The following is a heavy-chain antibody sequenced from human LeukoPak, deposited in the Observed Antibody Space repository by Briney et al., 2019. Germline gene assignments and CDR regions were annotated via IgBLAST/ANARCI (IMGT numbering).Heavy chain of an antibody. J-gene: IGHJ4*02. D-gene: IGHD3-10*01. Sequence: PGRSPILSCISSGLTFRDYAMSWVRQAPGTGLDGVGFIRSKDYGVTTEYGVSVKGTLNTSRNDSKSFAYLQMNSLKTEDTAVYYCTRRIFLWFGELGSYYFDYWGQGTLVTVSS. CDR2: IRSKDYGVTT. CDR3: TRRIFLWFGELGSYYFDY. CDR1: GLTFRDYA. V-gene: IGHV3-49*04.